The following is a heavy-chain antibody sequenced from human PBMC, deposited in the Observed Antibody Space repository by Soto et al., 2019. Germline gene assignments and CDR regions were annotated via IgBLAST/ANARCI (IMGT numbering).Heavy chain of an antibody. J-gene: IGHJ4*02. CDR2: INPNSDGT. CDR1: GYTFTGYY. CDR3: ASGDLLSWAY. D-gene: IGHD1-26*01. Sequence: QVQLVQSGAEVKKPGASVKVSCKASGYTFTGYYMHWVRQAPGQGLEWMGWINPNSDGTNYAQKFQGWVTMTRDTSISTDYMALSRLRSDDTAVYYCASGDLLSWAYWGQGTLVTVSS. V-gene: IGHV1-2*04.